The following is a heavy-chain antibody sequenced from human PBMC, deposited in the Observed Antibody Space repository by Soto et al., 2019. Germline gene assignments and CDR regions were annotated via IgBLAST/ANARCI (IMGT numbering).Heavy chain of an antibody. Sequence: GGSLRLSCAASGFTFSNAWMNWVRQAPGKGLEWVGRIKSKTDGGTTDYAAPVKGRFTISRDDSKNTLYLQMNSLKTEDTAVYYCTTPGYDSSGYPIYYYYGMDVWGQGTTVTVSS. CDR1: GFTFSNAW. V-gene: IGHV3-15*07. CDR3: TTPGYDSSGYPIYYYYGMDV. CDR2: IKSKTDGGTT. D-gene: IGHD3-22*01. J-gene: IGHJ6*02.